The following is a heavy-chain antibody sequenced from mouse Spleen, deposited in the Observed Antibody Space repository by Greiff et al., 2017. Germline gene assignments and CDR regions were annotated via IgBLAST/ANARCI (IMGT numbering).Heavy chain of an antibody. CDR1: GFTFSSYA. CDR2: ISSGGSYT. CDR3: ARLLTGTVQYYFDY. V-gene: IGHV5-9-1*01. D-gene: IGHD4-1*01. J-gene: IGHJ2*01. Sequence: EVKLVESGGGLVKPGGSLKLSCAASGFTFSSYAMSWVRQTPEKRLEWVATISSGGSYTYYPDSVKGRFTISRDNAKNTLYLQMSSLRSEDTAMYYCARLLTGTVQYYFDYWGQGTTLTVSS.